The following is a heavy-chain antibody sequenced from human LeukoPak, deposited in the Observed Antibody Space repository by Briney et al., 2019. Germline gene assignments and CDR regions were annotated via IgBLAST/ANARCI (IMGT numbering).Heavy chain of an antibody. D-gene: IGHD3-3*01. CDR3: ASLWSGYYSTFDY. CDR1: GFTFSSYS. V-gene: IGHV3-48*01. CDR2: ISSSSRTI. J-gene: IGHJ4*02. Sequence: GGSLRLSCAASGFTFSSYSMNWVRQAPGKGLEWVSYISSSSRTIYYADSVKGRFTISRDNAKNSLYLQMNSLRVEDTAVYYCASLWSGYYSTFDYWGQGTLVTVSS.